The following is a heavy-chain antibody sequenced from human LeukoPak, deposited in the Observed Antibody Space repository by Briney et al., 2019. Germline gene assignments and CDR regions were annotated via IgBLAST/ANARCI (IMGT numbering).Heavy chain of an antibody. D-gene: IGHD1-14*01. CDR2: MNPNSGNT. V-gene: IGHV1-8*01. CDR3: ARWNQDIPTQVGYYYYYYGMDV. Sequence: HRASVRVSCKASGYTFTSYDINWVRQATGQGLEWMGWMNPNSGNTGYAQKFQGRVTMTRNTSISTAYMELSSLRSEDTAVYYCARWNQDIPTQVGYYYYYYGMDVWAKGPRSPSP. J-gene: IGHJ6*02. CDR1: GYTFTSYD.